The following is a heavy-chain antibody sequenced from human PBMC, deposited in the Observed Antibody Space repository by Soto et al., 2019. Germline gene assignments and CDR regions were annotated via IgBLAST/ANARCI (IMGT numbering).Heavy chain of an antibody. Sequence: PGGSLRLSCAASGFTFSSYGMHWVRQAPGKGLEWVAVIWYDGSNKYYADSVKGRFTISRDNSKNTLYLQMNSLRAEDTAVYYCARISSPGGYSSGWYFGFDWYFDLWGRGTLVTAPQ. V-gene: IGHV3-33*01. CDR3: ARISSPGGYSSGWYFGFDWYFDL. CDR1: GFTFSSYG. D-gene: IGHD6-19*01. CDR2: IWYDGSNK. J-gene: IGHJ2*01.